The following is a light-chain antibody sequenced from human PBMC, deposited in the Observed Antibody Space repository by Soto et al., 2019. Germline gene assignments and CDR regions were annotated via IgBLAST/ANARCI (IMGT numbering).Light chain of an antibody. CDR1: QSVRSN. Sequence: EIVMTQSPTTLSASPGERATLSCRASQSVRSNLAWYQQKPGQAPRLIXYGAYTRAAGVPARFSGSGSGTELTLTITSLQSEDIALYYCQQYNIWPPITFGQGTRLEIK. V-gene: IGKV3-15*01. CDR2: GAY. J-gene: IGKJ5*01. CDR3: QQYNIWPPIT.